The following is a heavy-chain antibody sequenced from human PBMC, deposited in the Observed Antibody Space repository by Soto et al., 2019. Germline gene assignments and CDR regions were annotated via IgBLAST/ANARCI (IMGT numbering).Heavy chain of an antibody. CDR2: IHHSGST. Sequence: QVQLQESGPGLVKPEETLSLTCAVSGGSISISNWWSWVRQTPGKGLEWIGQIHHSGSTNYSPSLTSRVTISVDKSKNQFSLKMNSVTAADTAVYYCARGGYYFYMDVWGKGTTVTVSS. CDR1: GGSISISNW. V-gene: IGHV4-4*02. J-gene: IGHJ6*03. CDR3: ARGGYYFYMDV. D-gene: IGHD1-26*01.